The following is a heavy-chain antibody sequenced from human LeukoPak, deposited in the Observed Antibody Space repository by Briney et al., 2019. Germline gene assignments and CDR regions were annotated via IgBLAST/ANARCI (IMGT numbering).Heavy chain of an antibody. CDR3: AKSQEWPYYDSSGYYTFDY. CDR2: ISANGGTT. CDR1: GYSVSTYT. D-gene: IGHD3-22*01. Sequence: GGSLRLSCTASGYSVSTYTMSWVRQPPGKGLEWVSVISANGGTTYYADSVKGRFTTSRDNSTDTLYLQMTSLRADETAVYFFAKSQEWPYYDSSGYYTFDYWGQGTLVTVSS. J-gene: IGHJ4*02. V-gene: IGHV3-23*01.